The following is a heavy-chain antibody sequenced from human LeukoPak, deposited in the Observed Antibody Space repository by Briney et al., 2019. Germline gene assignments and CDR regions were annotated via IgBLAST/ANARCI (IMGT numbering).Heavy chain of an antibody. V-gene: IGHV4-59*01. CDR2: IYYSGST. J-gene: IGHJ5*02. Sequence: PSETLSLTCIVSGGSISSYYWSWIRQPPGKGLEWIGYIYYSGSTNYNPSLKSRVTISVDTSKNQFSLKLSSVTAADTAVYYCARTIAVAGLYNWFDPWGQGTLVTVSS. D-gene: IGHD6-19*01. CDR3: ARTIAVAGLYNWFDP. CDR1: GGSISSYY.